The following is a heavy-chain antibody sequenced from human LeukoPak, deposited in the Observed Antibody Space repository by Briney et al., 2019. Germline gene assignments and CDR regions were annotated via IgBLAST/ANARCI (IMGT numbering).Heavy chain of an antibody. V-gene: IGHV3-21*01. D-gene: IGHD4-17*01. Sequence: TGGSLRLSCAASGFTFSSYSMNWVRQAPGKGLEWVSSISSSSSYIYYADSVKGRFTTSRDNAKNSLYLQMNNLRAEDTAVYYCARSVRGYGDFRYDAFDFWGQGTVVTVSS. CDR1: GFTFSSYS. CDR3: ARSVRGYGDFRYDAFDF. J-gene: IGHJ3*01. CDR2: ISSSSSYI.